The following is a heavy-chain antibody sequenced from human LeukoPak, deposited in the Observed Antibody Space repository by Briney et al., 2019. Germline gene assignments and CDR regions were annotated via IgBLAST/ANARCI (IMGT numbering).Heavy chain of an antibody. D-gene: IGHD6-13*01. J-gene: IGHJ6*03. CDR2: IIPIFGTA. Sequence: SVKVSCKASGYTFTSYGISWVRQAPGQGLEWMGGIIPIFGTANYAQKFQGRATITTDESPSTAFMELGSLRSEDTAVYYCASQLIAATGPLYYYYMDVWGKGTTVTVSS. CDR1: GYTFTSYG. V-gene: IGHV1-69*05. CDR3: ASQLIAATGPLYYYYMDV.